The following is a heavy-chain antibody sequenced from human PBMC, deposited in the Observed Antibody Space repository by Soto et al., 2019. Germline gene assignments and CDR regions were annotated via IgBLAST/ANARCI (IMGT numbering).Heavy chain of an antibody. J-gene: IGHJ4*02. D-gene: IGHD3-16*02. Sequence: SETLSLTCTVSGGSISSYYWSWIRQPPGKGLEWIGYIYYSGSTNYNPSLKSRVTISVDTSKNQFSLKLSSVTAADTAVYYSAIVKLYDYGWGSYRYPCDYWGQGTGVTVSS. CDR2: IYYSGST. V-gene: IGHV4-59*01. CDR1: GGSISSYY. CDR3: AIVKLYDYGWGSYRYPCDY.